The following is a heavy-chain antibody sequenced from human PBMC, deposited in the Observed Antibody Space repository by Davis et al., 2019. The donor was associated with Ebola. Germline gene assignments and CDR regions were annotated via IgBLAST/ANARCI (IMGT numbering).Heavy chain of an antibody. CDR3: ESGDLGQLVAFDY. J-gene: IGHJ4*02. D-gene: IGHD6-6*01. CDR2: IYYSGST. Sequence: PSETLSLTCTVSGGSISSYYWSWIRQPPGKGLEWIGYIYYSGSTNYNPSSKSRLTISVDTSKNQFSLKLSSVTAADTAVYYCESGDLGQLVAFDYWGQGTLVTVSS. CDR1: GGSISSYY. V-gene: IGHV4-59*01.